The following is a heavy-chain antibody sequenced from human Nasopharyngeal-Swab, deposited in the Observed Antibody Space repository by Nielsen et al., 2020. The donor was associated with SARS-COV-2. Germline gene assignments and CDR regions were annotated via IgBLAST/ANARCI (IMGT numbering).Heavy chain of an antibody. D-gene: IGHD4-17*01. CDR3: ARDAPAHYGAFY. Sequence: GASLKISCAASGFTFSSFGMLWVRQAPGKGLEWVAFIAHDASNEYYGDSVKGRFSISRDSSKNTLYLQMDSLRGEDTAVYYCARDAPAHYGAFYWGRGTLVTVSS. CDR2: IAHDASNE. V-gene: IGHV3-30*03. CDR1: GFTFSSFG. J-gene: IGHJ4*02.